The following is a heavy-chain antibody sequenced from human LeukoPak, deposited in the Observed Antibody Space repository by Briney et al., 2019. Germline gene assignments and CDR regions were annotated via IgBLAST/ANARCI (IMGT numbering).Heavy chain of an antibody. D-gene: IGHD3-9*01. CDR1: GFSFREYP. CDR2: ISNDGSNE. Sequence: GKSLRLSCVASGFSFREYPIHWVRQAPGKGLEWVAVISNDGSNEYDAEFVKGRFTMSRDNSKNTVFLDMNNLRTEDTAVYYCARAQISIISSGQYLDVWGQGTLVTVSS. V-gene: IGHV3-30-3*01. J-gene: IGHJ3*01. CDR3: ARAQISIISSGQYLDV.